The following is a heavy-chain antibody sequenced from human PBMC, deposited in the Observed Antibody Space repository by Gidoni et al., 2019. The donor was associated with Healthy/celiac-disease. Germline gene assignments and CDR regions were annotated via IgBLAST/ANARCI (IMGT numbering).Heavy chain of an antibody. J-gene: IGHJ4*02. CDR1: GFTFSSYW. D-gene: IGHD6-13*01. CDR3: AREPIAAAGIIDY. V-gene: IGHV3-7*01. CDR2: IKQDGSEK. Sequence: EVQLVESGGGLVQPGGSLRLSCAASGFTFSSYWMSWVRQAPGKGLEWVANIKQDGSEKYYVDSVKGRFTISRDNAKNSLYLQMNSLRAEDTAVYYCAREPIAAAGIIDYWGQGTLVTVSS.